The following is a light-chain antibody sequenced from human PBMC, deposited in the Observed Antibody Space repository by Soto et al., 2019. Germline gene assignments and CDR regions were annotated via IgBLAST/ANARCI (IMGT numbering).Light chain of an antibody. CDR2: SNN. Sequence: QSVLTQPPSASGTPGQRVTISCSGSSSNIGSNTVNWYQQLPGTAPKLLIYSNNQRPSGVPDRFSGSKSGTSASLAISGLQSKDEADYYCAEWDDRLNGYVFGTGTKLTVL. CDR1: SSNIGSNT. V-gene: IGLV1-44*01. CDR3: AEWDDRLNGYV. J-gene: IGLJ1*01.